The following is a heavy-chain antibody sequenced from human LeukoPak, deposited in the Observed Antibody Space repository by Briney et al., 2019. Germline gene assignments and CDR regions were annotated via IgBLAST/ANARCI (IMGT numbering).Heavy chain of an antibody. Sequence: PSQTLSLTCTVSGDSISSGSYYWTWIRQPAGKGLEWIGRMYASGSTNYNPSLKGRVTMSLDTSKNQFSLKLNSVTAADTAVYYCARDYGTTVTTAFAPWGQGILVTVSS. V-gene: IGHV4-61*02. CDR3: ARDYGTTVTTAFAP. D-gene: IGHD4-17*01. CDR2: MYASGST. J-gene: IGHJ5*02. CDR1: GDSISSGSYY.